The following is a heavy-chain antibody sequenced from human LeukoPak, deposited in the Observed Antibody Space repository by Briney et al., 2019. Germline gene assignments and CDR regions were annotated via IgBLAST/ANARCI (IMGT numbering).Heavy chain of an antibody. D-gene: IGHD3-22*01. J-gene: IGHJ4*02. CDR1: GFTFSSYG. Sequence: GGSLRLSCAASGFTFSSYGMHWVRQAPGKGVEGGAFIRHDGSNKYYADSVKGRTTISRDNSKNTLYLQMNSLRAEDTAVYYCAKAGTYYFDSTEDYWGQGTLVTVSS. CDR2: IRHDGSNK. CDR3: AKAGTYYFDSTEDY. V-gene: IGHV3-30*02.